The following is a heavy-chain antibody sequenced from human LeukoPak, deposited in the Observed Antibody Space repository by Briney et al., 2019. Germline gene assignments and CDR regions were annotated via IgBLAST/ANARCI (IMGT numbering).Heavy chain of an antibody. CDR2: VSCIVATT. CDR1: GFTFRSYA. CDR3: AKDLNRYYYDTGGYSYDY. D-gene: IGHD3-22*01. Sequence: PGRSLRLSCAASGFTFRSYAMSWGRQAPGEGLEWVSAVSCIVATTYYPDSVKGRFTISRDNSKHTLYLQMHSLRAEDTALYYRAKDLNRYYYDTGGYSYDYWGQGPLVTVSS. V-gene: IGHV3-23*01. J-gene: IGHJ4*02.